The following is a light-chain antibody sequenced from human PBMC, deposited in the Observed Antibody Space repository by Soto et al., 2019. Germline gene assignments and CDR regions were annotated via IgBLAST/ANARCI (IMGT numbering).Light chain of an antibody. V-gene: IGKV3-20*01. Sequence: VVTQSAATLSVVPGERATLSCRASQSISSNLAWYQQKPGQAPRPLIYDTSYRATGIPARFSGSGSGTDLTINITRLEPEDVAVYYCQQYGDSPRTFGQGTRLEIK. CDR2: DTS. J-gene: IGKJ5*01. CDR3: QQYGDSPRT. CDR1: QSISSN.